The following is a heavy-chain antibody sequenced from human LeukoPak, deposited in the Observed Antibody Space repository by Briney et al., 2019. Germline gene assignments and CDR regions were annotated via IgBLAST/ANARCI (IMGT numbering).Heavy chain of an antibody. Sequence: SETLSLTCTVSGGSISTYYWSWLRQPPGKGLEWIGYIYYSGGTNYNPSLKSRVTISVDSSKNQFSLKLSSVTAADTAMYYCARSGSSWYTDWFDPWGQGTLVTVSS. D-gene: IGHD6-13*01. CDR3: ARSGSSWYTDWFDP. CDR2: IYYSGGT. J-gene: IGHJ5*02. V-gene: IGHV4-59*08. CDR1: GGSISTYY.